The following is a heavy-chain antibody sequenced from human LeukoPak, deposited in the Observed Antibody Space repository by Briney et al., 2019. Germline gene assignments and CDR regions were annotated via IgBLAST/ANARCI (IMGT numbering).Heavy chain of an antibody. CDR3: ARGGGWYRRYFDY. Sequence: SETLSLTCAVYGGSFSGYYWSWIRQPPGKGLEWIGEINHSGSTNYNPSLKSRVTISVDTSKNQFSLKLSSVTAADTAVYYCARGGGWYRRYFDYWGQGTLVTVSS. D-gene: IGHD6-19*01. V-gene: IGHV4-34*01. CDR1: GGSFSGYY. CDR2: INHSGST. J-gene: IGHJ4*02.